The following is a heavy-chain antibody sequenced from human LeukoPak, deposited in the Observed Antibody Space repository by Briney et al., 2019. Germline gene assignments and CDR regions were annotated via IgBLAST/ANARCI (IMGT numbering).Heavy chain of an antibody. CDR3: AKELYSSSASDY. D-gene: IGHD6-13*01. CDR1: GFTFSSHA. Sequence: GGSLRLSCAASGFTFSSHALSWVRQAPGKGLEWVSSLSGSGYNTYYADSVKGQFTISRDNSKNTLYLQMNSLRAEDTAVYYCAKELYSSSASDYWGQGTLVTVSS. V-gene: IGHV3-23*01. CDR2: LSGSGYNT. J-gene: IGHJ4*02.